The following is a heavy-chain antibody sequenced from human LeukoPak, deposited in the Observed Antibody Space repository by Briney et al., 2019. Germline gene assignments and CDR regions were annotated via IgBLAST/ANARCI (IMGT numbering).Heavy chain of an antibody. D-gene: IGHD2-21*02. CDR3: AKDQLCGGDRYSMLDH. Sequence: GGSLRLSCVTSGFTFSSYAMSWVRQAPGKGLEWVSGIRGSAGNTYYADSVRGRFTISRDISKNTLYLQMNSLRAEDTAVYYCAKDQLCGGDRYSMLDHWGQGTLVTVSS. CDR1: GFTFSSYA. J-gene: IGHJ5*02. V-gene: IGHV3-23*01. CDR2: IRGSAGNT.